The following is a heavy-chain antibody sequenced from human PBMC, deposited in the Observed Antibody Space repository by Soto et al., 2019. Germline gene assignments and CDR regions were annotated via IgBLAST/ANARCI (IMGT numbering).Heavy chain of an antibody. V-gene: IGHV1-69*12. J-gene: IGHJ6*02. Sequence: QVQLVQSGAEVKKPGSSVKVSCKVSGGTFSNYAIDWVRLAPGHGLEWMGGIVPIFGTTYYTQKFQGRATIIADDSTTTAYLEMSSLRSEDKAIYYCARVEALAGLYNYHGLDVWGQGTAVTVSS. D-gene: IGHD6-19*01. CDR1: GGTFSNYA. CDR3: ARVEALAGLYNYHGLDV. CDR2: IVPIFGTT.